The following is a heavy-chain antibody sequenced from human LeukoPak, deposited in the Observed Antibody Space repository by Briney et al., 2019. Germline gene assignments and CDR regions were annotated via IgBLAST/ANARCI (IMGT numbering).Heavy chain of an antibody. V-gene: IGHV1-69*13. D-gene: IGHD6-19*01. Sequence: SVKVSCKASGGTFSSYAISWVRQAPGQGLEWMGGIIPIFGTANYAQKFQGRVTITADESTSTAYMELSSLRSEDTAVYYCARPPLSSGWYYYGMDVWGQGTTVTVSS. CDR1: GGTFSSYA. CDR3: ARPPLSSGWYYYGMDV. CDR2: IIPIFGTA. J-gene: IGHJ6*02.